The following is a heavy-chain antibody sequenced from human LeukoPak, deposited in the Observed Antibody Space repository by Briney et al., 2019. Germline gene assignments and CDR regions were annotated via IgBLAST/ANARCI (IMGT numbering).Heavy chain of an antibody. CDR1: GGSFSGYY. V-gene: IGHV4-34*01. J-gene: IGHJ5*02. CDR2: IYHSGST. CDR3: ARDMPHYGDYSPWFDP. Sequence: SETLSLTCAVYGGSFSGYYWGWIRQPPGKGLEWIGSIYHSGSTYYNPSLKSRVTISVDTSKNQFSLKLSSVTAADTAVYYCARDMPHYGDYSPWFDPWGQGTLVTVSS. D-gene: IGHD4-17*01.